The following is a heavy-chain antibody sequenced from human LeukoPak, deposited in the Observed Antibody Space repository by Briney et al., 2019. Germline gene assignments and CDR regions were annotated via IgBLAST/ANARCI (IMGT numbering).Heavy chain of an antibody. V-gene: IGHV3-30*04. Sequence: PGRSLRLSCAASGFTFSSYAMHWVRQAPGKGLEWVAVISYDGSNKYYADSVKGRFTISRDNSKNTLYLQMNSLRAEDTAAYYCARDKGSSWYYFDYWGQGTLVTVSS. J-gene: IGHJ4*02. CDR1: GFTFSSYA. CDR2: ISYDGSNK. D-gene: IGHD6-13*01. CDR3: ARDKGSSWYYFDY.